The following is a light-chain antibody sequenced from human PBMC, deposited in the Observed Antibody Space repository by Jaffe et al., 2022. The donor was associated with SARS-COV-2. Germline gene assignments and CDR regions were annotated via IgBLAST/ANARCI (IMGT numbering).Light chain of an antibody. CDR1: QSVSNN. CDR3: QQYNNWPPLT. Sequence: EIVMTQSPATLSVSPGERATLSCRASQSVSNNLAWYQQKPGQAPRLLIYGASTRATGIPARFSGSASGTEFTLTISSLQSEDFAVYYCQQYNNWPPLTFGGGTKVEI. CDR2: GAS. V-gene: IGKV3-15*01. J-gene: IGKJ4*01.